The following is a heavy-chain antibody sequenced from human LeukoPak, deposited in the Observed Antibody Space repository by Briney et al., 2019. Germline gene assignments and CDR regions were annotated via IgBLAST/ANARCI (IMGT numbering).Heavy chain of an antibody. D-gene: IGHD3-22*01. V-gene: IGHV3-30*04. J-gene: IGHJ4*02. CDR1: GFTFSSYE. Sequence: GGSLRLSCAASGFTFSSYEMNWVRQAPGRGLEGVGVSFYDGTMQYYSDSVKGRFTISRDNSKNTLYLQMSSLRGEDTAVYYCARDLRGPTGYDSSARDTFDYWGQGTLVTVSS. CDR2: SFYDGTMQ. CDR3: ARDLRGPTGYDSSARDTFDY.